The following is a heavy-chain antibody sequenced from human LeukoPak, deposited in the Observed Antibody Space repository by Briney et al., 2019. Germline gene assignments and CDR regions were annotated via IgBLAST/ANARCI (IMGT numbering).Heavy chain of an antibody. Sequence: GGSLKISCKGSGYSFTSYWIGWVRQMPGKGLEWMGIIYPGDSDTRYSPSFQGQVTISADKSISTAYLQWSSLKASDTAMYYCARCYYDSSGYYRLDYWGQGTLVTVSS. D-gene: IGHD3-22*01. CDR1: GYSFTSYW. CDR2: IYPGDSDT. V-gene: IGHV5-51*01. CDR3: ARCYYDSSGYYRLDY. J-gene: IGHJ4*02.